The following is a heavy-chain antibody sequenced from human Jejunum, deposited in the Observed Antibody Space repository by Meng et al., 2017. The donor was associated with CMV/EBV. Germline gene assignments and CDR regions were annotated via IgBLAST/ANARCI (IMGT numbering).Heavy chain of an antibody. J-gene: IGHJ6*02. D-gene: IGHD2-2*01. Sequence: YSVTPHDITGVRQAPGQGLEWMGLISPYNGNTKYAQRVQDRVTMTTDTSTRTAYMELRSLTSDDTAVYYCARVVVVPADYYTMDVWGQGTTVTVSS. CDR3: ARVVVVPADYYTMDV. V-gene: IGHV1-18*01. CDR2: ISPYNGNT. CDR1: YSVTPHD.